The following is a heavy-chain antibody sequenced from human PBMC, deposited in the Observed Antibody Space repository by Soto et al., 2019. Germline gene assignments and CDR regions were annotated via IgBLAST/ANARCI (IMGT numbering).Heavy chain of an antibody. V-gene: IGHV4-59*01. Sequence: SETLSLTCTVSGGSISSYYWSWIRQPPGKGLEWIGYIYYSGSTNYNPSLKSRVTISVDTSKNQFSLKLSSVTAADTAVYYCARSRYSGYDSVDYWGQGTMVTVSS. CDR3: ARSRYSGYDSVDY. CDR1: GGSISSYY. CDR2: IYYSGST. J-gene: IGHJ4*02. D-gene: IGHD5-12*01.